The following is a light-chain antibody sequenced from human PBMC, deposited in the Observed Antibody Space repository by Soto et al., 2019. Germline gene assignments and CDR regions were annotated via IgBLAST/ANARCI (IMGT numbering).Light chain of an antibody. CDR1: SSDIGAYNY. V-gene: IGLV2-14*03. CDR3: CSYTSATTYV. Sequence: QSALTQPASVSGSPGQSITTSCTGSSSDIGAYNYVPWYQQHHPGEAPKVIIYDVSHRPAGASNRFSGSKSGNTASLTISGFQTEDEADYFCCSYTSATTYVFGTGTKVTVL. J-gene: IGLJ1*01. CDR2: DVS.